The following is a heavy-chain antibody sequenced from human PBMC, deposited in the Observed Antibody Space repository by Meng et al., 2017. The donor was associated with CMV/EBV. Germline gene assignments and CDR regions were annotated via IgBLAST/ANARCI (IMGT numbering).Heavy chain of an antibody. D-gene: IGHD6-13*01. CDR1: GFTFSSYS. Sequence: GESLKISCAASGFTFSSYSMNWVRQAPGKGLEWVSSISSSSSYIYYADSVKGRFTISRDNSKNTLYLQMNSLRAEDTAVYYCARGSTDDNSWYYYWGQGTLVTVSS. J-gene: IGHJ4*02. V-gene: IGHV3-21*01. CDR2: ISSSSSYI. CDR3: ARGSTDDNSWYYY.